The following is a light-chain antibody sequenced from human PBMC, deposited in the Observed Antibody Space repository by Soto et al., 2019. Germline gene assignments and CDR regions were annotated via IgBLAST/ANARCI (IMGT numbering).Light chain of an antibody. CDR1: SGHSSYA. CDR3: QTWGTGFQF. Sequence: QPVLTQSPSASASLGASVKLTCTLSSGHSSYAIAWHQKQPGKVPRYLMDLNNDGSHTKGDGIPARFSGSSSGADRYLIISSLQSEDEADYYCQTWGTGFQFFGGGTKLTVL. V-gene: IGLV4-69*01. CDR2: LNNDGSH. J-gene: IGLJ2*01.